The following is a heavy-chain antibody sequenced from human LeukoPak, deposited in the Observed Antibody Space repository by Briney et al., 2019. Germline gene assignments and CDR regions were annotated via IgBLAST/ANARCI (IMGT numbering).Heavy chain of an antibody. J-gene: IGHJ5*02. CDR3: ARQFTMIVVVITTQGDNWFDP. Sequence: SETLSLTCTVSGGSISSSSYYWGWTRQPPGKGLEWIGSIYYSGSTYYNPSLKSRVTISVDTSKNQFSLKLSSVTAADTAVYYCARQFTMIVVVITTQGDNWFDPWGQGTLVTVSS. CDR1: GGSISSSSYY. D-gene: IGHD3-22*01. CDR2: IYYSGST. V-gene: IGHV4-39*01.